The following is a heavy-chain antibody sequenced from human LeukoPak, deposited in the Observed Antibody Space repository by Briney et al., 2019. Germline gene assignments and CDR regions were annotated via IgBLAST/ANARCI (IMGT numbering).Heavy chain of an antibody. CDR3: AREVSSHGNDY. J-gene: IGHJ4*02. CDR2: IIPILGIA. CDR1: GGTFSSYA. Sequence: ASVKVSCKASGGTFSSYAISWVRQAPGQGLEWMGRIIPILGIANYAQKFHGRVTITADKSTSTAYMELSSLRSEDTAVYYCAREVSSHGNDYWGQGTLVTVSS. D-gene: IGHD6-6*01. V-gene: IGHV1-69*04.